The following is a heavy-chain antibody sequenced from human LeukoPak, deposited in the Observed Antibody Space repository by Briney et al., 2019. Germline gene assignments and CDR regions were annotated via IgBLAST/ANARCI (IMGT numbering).Heavy chain of an antibody. V-gene: IGHV3-64*02. CDR2: ISSNGAKT. CDR1: GLILSDYA. D-gene: IGHD1-26*01. J-gene: IGHJ4*02. Sequence: GGSLRLSCAASGLILSDYAIHWVRQGPGKGLEYVAAISSNGAKTFYAEPVKGRFTISRDNSDNTVDLQMDSLRVEDMGVYYCARGRGGSYDSWGQGILVTVSS. CDR3: ARGRGGSYDS.